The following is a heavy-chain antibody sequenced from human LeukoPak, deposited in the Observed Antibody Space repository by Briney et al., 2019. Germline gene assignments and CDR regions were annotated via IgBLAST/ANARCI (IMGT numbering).Heavy chain of an antibody. D-gene: IGHD1-26*01. CDR1: GFTFSSYG. CDR3: AKIGRGSGSYYGIFDY. CDR2: ISYDGSNK. J-gene: IGHJ4*02. Sequence: GGSLRLSCAASGFTFSSYGMHWVRQAPGKGLEWVAVISYDGSNKYYADSVKGRFTISRDNSKNTLYLQMNSLRAEDTAVYYCAKIGRGSGSYYGIFDYWGQGTLVTVSS. V-gene: IGHV3-30*18.